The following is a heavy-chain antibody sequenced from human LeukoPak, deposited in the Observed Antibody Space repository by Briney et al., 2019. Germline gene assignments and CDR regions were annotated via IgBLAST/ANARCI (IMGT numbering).Heavy chain of an antibody. CDR1: GGSISSGSYS. J-gene: IGHJ2*01. Sequence: SQTLSLTCAVSGGSISSGSYSWSWIRQAPGKGLEWIGYISHSGNTYYNPSLKSRVTISVDQSKNQFSLKPTSVTAADTAVYYCARYSSTWPYWYFDLWGRGTLVTVSS. CDR3: ARYSSTWPYWYFDL. CDR2: ISHSGNT. D-gene: IGHD6-13*01. V-gene: IGHV4-30-2*01.